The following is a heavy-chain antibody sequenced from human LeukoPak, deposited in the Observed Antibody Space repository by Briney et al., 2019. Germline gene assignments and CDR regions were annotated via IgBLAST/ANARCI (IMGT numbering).Heavy chain of an antibody. D-gene: IGHD3-10*01. J-gene: IGHJ4*02. CDR3: ARDLDYYGSGSGGFDY. Sequence: SETLSLTCTVSGGSISSSNWWSWVRQPPGKGLEWIGEIYHSGSTNYNPSLKSRVTISVDKSKNQFSLKLSSVTAADTAVYYCARDLDYYGSGSGGFDYWAREPWSPSPQ. V-gene: IGHV4-4*02. CDR1: GGSISSSNW. CDR2: IYHSGST.